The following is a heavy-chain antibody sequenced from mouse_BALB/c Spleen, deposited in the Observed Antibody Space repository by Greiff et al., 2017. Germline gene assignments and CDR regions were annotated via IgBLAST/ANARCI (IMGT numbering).Heavy chain of an antibody. CDR2: ISNLAYSI. CDR1: GFTFSDYG. CDR3: AKRDGYDGYFDV. D-gene: IGHD2-2*01. V-gene: IGHV5-15*02. J-gene: IGHJ1*01. Sequence: DVKLVESGGGLVQPGGSRKLSCAASGFTFSDYGMAWVRQAPGKGPEWVAFISNLAYSIYYADTVTGRFTISRENAKNTLYLEMSSLRSEDTAMYYCAKRDGYDGYFDVWGAGTTVTVSS.